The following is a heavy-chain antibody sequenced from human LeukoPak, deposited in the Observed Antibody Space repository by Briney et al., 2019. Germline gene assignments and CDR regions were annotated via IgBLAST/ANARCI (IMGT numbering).Heavy chain of an antibody. Sequence: PSETLSLTCTVSGDSLVSSRYHWGWVRQPPGKAPEWIRSIYYDGSAYYNPSPKSRVIIFVDMSKNQFSLRLRSVTAADTAMYYCARNTARPPDSFDIWGQGTVVTVSS. D-gene: IGHD2-2*02. CDR1: GDSLVSSRYH. CDR3: ARNTARPPDSFDI. V-gene: IGHV4-39*01. J-gene: IGHJ3*02. CDR2: IYYDGSA.